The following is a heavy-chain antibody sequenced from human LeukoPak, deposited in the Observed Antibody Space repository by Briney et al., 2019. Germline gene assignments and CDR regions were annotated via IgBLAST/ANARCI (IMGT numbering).Heavy chain of an antibody. Sequence: GGSLRLSCAASGFTVSSNYMSWVRQAPGKGLECVSVIYSGGNTYYADSVMGRFTISRDNSKDTLFLQMNSLRADDTAVYYCARAPRTTVTTGVSATSYYYYYMDVWGKGTTVTVS. D-gene: IGHD4-11*01. CDR1: GFTVSSNY. CDR2: IYSGGNT. J-gene: IGHJ6*03. CDR3: ARAPRTTVTTGVSATSYYYYYMDV. V-gene: IGHV3-53*01.